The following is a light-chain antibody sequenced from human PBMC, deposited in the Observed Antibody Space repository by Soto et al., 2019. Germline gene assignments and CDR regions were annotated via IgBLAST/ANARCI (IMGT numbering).Light chain of an antibody. CDR2: LNSDGSH. V-gene: IGLV4-69*01. CDR3: QTWGTG. Sequence: QPVLTQSPSASASLGASVKLTCTLSSGHSSYAIAWHQQQPEKGPRYLMKLNSDGSHSKGDGIPDRFSGSSSGAERYLTISSLQSEDEADYYCQTWGTGLGGGTQLPS. CDR1: SGHSSYA. J-gene: IGLJ2*01.